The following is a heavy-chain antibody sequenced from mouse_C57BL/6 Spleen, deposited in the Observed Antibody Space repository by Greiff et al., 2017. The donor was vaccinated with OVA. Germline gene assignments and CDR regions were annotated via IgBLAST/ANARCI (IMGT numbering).Heavy chain of an antibody. J-gene: IGHJ3*01. CDR3: ARSWDVPAWFAY. CDR1: GFTFSDYG. D-gene: IGHD4-1*01. Sequence: EVKVVESGGGLVKPGGSLKLSCAASGFTFSDYGMHWVRQAPEKGLEWVAYISSGSSTIYYADTVKGRFTISRDNAKNTLFLQMTSLRSEDTAMYYCARSWDVPAWFAYWGQGTLVTVSA. V-gene: IGHV5-17*01. CDR2: ISSGSSTI.